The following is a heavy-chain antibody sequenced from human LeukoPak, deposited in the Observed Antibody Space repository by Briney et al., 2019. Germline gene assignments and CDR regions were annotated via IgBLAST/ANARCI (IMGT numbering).Heavy chain of an antibody. D-gene: IGHD3-22*01. CDR2: IYYSGST. CDR1: GVSISSYY. V-gene: IGHV4-59*01. Sequence: SETLSLTCTVSGVSISSYYWSWIRQPPGKGLEWIGYIYYSGSTNYNPSLKSRVTISVDTSKNQFSLKLSSVTAADTAVYYCGHDSRLGAFDIWGQGTMVTVSS. J-gene: IGHJ3*02. CDR3: GHDSRLGAFDI.